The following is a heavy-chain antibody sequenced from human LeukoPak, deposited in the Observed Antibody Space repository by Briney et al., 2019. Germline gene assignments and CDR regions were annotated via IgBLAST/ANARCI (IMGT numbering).Heavy chain of an antibody. Sequence: ASVKVSCKASGYTFTSYGISWVRQAPGQRLEWMGWINAGNGNTKYSQKFQGRVTITRDTSASTAYMELSSLRSEDTAVYYCARAYSSGWYGGLYYFDYWGQGTLVTVSS. J-gene: IGHJ4*02. CDR3: ARAYSSGWYGGLYYFDY. CDR2: INAGNGNT. V-gene: IGHV1-3*01. CDR1: GYTFTSYG. D-gene: IGHD6-19*01.